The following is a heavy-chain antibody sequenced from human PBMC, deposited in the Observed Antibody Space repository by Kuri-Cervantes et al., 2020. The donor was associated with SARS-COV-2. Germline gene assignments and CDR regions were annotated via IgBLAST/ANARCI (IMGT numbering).Heavy chain of an antibody. CDR3: TSEWAFTPA. CDR2: FDPEDGET. V-gene: IGHV1-24*01. D-gene: IGHD1-26*01. Sequence: ASVKVSCKVSGYTLTELSMHWVRQAPGKGLEWMGGFDPEDGETIYAQKFQGRVTITADESTSTAYMELSSLRSEDTAVYYCTSEWAFTPAWGQGTLVTVSS. CDR1: GYTLTELS. J-gene: IGHJ5*02.